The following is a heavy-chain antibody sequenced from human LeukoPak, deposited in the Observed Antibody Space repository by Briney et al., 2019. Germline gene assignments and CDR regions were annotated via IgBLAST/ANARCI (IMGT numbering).Heavy chain of an antibody. CDR2: IYTSGST. Sequence: NASETLSLTCTVSGGSISSYYWSWIWQPAGKGLEWIGRIYTSGSTNYNPSLKSRVTMSVDTSKNQFSLKLSSVTAADTAVYYCARAWGYGSGSYYSFYFDYWGQGTLVTVSS. D-gene: IGHD3-10*01. CDR1: GGSISSYY. CDR3: ARAWGYGSGSYYSFYFDY. V-gene: IGHV4-4*07. J-gene: IGHJ4*02.